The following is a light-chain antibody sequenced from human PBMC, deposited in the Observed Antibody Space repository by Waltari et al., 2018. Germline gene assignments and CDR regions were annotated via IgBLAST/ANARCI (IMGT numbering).Light chain of an antibody. J-gene: IGKJ1*01. CDR1: QSVLYSSNNKNY. CDR3: QQYYTTPWT. Sequence: DIVMTQSPDSLAVSLGERATINCESSQSVLYSSNNKNYLDWYQQKPGQPPKLLIYGASTRDSGVPDRFRGSGSGTDFTLSISSLQAEDVAFYYCQQYYTTPWTFGQGTKVEIK. V-gene: IGKV4-1*01. CDR2: GAS.